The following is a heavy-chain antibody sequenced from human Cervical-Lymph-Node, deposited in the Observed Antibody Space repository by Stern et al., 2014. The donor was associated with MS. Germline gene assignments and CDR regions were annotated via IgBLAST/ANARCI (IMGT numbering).Heavy chain of an antibody. CDR2: IIPISGKA. D-gene: IGHD6-19*01. CDR3: ASSYTGWDNPYHFYGMDV. J-gene: IGHJ6*02. Sequence: QLVQSGAEVKKPGSSVKVSCKASGDSLSRFAISWVRQAPGQGLEWMGGIIPISGKANYAQKFQDRVKLIADESTSTAYMELSSLKSEDAAVYYCASSYTGWDNPYHFYGMDVWGQGTTVTVSS. CDR1: GDSLSRFA. V-gene: IGHV1-69*01.